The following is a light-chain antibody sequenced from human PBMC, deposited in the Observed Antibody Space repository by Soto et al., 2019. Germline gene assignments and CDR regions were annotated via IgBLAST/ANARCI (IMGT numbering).Light chain of an antibody. V-gene: IGKV3-11*01. Sequence: EIVLTQSPASLSVSPGERATLSCRASQSVRSKVAWYQQKPGQAPSLVIYDTYIRATGIPARFSGSGFGTDFTLTISSLEPEDFAVYYCQQRHNWITFGQGTRLEIK. CDR3: QQRHNWIT. CDR2: DTY. CDR1: QSVRSK. J-gene: IGKJ5*01.